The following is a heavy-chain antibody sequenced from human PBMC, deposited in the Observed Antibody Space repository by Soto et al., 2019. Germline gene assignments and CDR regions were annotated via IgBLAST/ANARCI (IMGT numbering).Heavy chain of an antibody. Sequence: PGGSLRLSCAASGFTFSSYSMNWVRQAPGKGLEWVSTISSNSAYIYYTDALRGRFTISRDNAKNSLHLQMNSLRAEDTAVYYCTRESEDLTSNFDYWGQGTLVTVSS. CDR2: ISSNSAYI. J-gene: IGHJ4*02. V-gene: IGHV3-21*01. CDR3: TRESEDLTSNFDY. CDR1: GFTFSSYS.